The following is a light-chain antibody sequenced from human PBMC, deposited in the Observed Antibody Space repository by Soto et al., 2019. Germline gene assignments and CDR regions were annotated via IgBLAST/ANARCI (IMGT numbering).Light chain of an antibody. CDR1: QSIDTH. Sequence: IQMTQPPSSLSASVGDRVTITCRASQSIDTHLNWYQQHPGKAPNALIYEASNLQSGVPSRFSGSGSGTDFTLTISGLQPDDSATYYCHQTYSPPDTFGQGTKVDIK. CDR2: EAS. V-gene: IGKV1-39*01. J-gene: IGKJ1*01. CDR3: HQTYSPPDT.